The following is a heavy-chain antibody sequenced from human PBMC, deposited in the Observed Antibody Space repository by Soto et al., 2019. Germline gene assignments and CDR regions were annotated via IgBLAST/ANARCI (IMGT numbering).Heavy chain of an antibody. CDR1: GFTFKNCG. CDR2: IIGTDTT. D-gene: IGHD3-22*01. V-gene: IGHV3-23*01. CDR3: AKGEALYSSHPWDS. Sequence: EVQLLESGGGLVQPGGSLRLSCTASGFTFKNCGMIWVRQAPGKGLEWVAAIIGTDTTNYADSVKGRFTISRDNSKDTRYLQMNGLRVEDTAIYYCAKGEALYSSHPWDSWGHGTLVTVSA. J-gene: IGHJ5*01.